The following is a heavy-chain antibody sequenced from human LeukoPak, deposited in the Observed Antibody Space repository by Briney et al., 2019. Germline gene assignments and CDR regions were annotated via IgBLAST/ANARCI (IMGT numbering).Heavy chain of an antibody. J-gene: IGHJ4*02. V-gene: IGHV3-23*01. Sequence: GGSLRLSCAASGFTFSSYAMSWVRQAPGKGLEWVSAISGSGSSTYYADSVKGRFTISRDNSKNTLYLQMNSLRAEDTAVYYCAKDGAGSQSYCSSTSCYVDYWGQGTLVTVSS. D-gene: IGHD2-2*01. CDR1: GFTFSSYA. CDR3: AKDGAGSQSYCSSTSCYVDY. CDR2: ISGSGSST.